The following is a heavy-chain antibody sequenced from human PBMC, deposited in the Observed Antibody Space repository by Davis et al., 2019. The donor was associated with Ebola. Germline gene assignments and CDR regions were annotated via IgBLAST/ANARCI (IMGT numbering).Heavy chain of an antibody. CDR3: ARGKWFDP. Sequence: AASVKVSCKASGYTFIDYGINWVRQAPGQGLEWMGRIIPVVDTKDYAQKFQGRVTLTADKATNTAYMELSGLRFDDTAVYYCARGKWFDPWGQGTLVSVTS. J-gene: IGHJ5*02. CDR1: GYTFIDYG. CDR2: IIPVVDTK. V-gene: IGHV1-69*04.